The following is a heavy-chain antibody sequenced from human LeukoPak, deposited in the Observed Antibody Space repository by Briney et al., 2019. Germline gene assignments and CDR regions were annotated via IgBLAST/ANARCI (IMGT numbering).Heavy chain of an antibody. D-gene: IGHD2-21*01. V-gene: IGHV3-74*01. CDR2: INSDGSST. Sequence: GGSLRLSCAASGFTFSSAWMHWVRQTPGKGLVWVSRINSDGSSTNYADSVKGRFTISRGNAKNMVNLQMNSLRAKDTAIYYCTRDYSYAMAVWGQGTTVTVSS. CDR3: TRDYSYAMAV. CDR1: GFTFSSAW. J-gene: IGHJ6*02.